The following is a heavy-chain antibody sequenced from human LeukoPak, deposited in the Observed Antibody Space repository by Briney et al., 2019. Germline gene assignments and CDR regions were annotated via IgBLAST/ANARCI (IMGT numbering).Heavy chain of an antibody. CDR1: GFTFSSYG. Sequence: GGSLRLSCAASGFTFSSYGMHWVRQAPGKGLEWVAFIRYDGSNKYYADSVKGRFTISRDNSKNTLYLKMNSLRAEDTAVYYCASSGVYGSGSYPLYYYYYYGMDVWGQGTTVTVSS. J-gene: IGHJ6*02. D-gene: IGHD3-10*01. V-gene: IGHV3-30*02. CDR2: IRYDGSNK. CDR3: ASSGVYGSGSYPLYYYYYYGMDV.